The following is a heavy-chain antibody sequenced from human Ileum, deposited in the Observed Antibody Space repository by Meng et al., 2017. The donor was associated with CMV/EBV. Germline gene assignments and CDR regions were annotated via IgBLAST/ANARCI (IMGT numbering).Heavy chain of an antibody. D-gene: IGHD4-17*01. J-gene: IGHJ4*02. CDR1: RFAFNKHA. Sequence: GESLKISCAASRFAFNKHAMHWVRQAPGKGLEWGAVISYAGGNEYYADSVKGRFAISRDNSKNTLYLQMSSLRAEDTAVYYCAGEREAVFYGDYTPGHEYWGQGTLVTVSS. CDR3: AGEREAVFYGDYTPGHEY. CDR2: ISYAGGNE. V-gene: IGHV3-30*09.